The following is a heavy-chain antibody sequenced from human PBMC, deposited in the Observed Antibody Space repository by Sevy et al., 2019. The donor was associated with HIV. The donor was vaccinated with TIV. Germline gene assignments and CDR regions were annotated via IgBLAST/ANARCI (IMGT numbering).Heavy chain of an antibody. D-gene: IGHD5-12*01. CDR3: ARDRMGEYSAYDGAGYYGMDV. Sequence: GGSLRLSCAASGFTFSSYSMNWVRQAPGKGLEWVSSISSSSNYMYYADSVKGRITVSRDNAKNSMYLQINSLGAEDTAVYYCARDRMGEYSAYDGAGYYGMDVWSQGTTVTVS. CDR2: ISSSSNYM. V-gene: IGHV3-21*01. J-gene: IGHJ6*02. CDR1: GFTFSSYS.